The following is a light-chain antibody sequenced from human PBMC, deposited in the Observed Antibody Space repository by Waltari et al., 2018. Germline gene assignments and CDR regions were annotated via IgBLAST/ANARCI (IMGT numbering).Light chain of an antibody. CDR1: RSILGAGSD. V-gene: IGLV1-40*01. J-gene: IGLJ2*01. CDR2: GNN. CDR3: QSYDSSLRASL. Sequence: SGLRQPPSVSVPPWPRVTISSTRIRSILGAGSDVHWYQVLPGTTPKLLIYGNNNRPSGVADRFSGSKSGTSASLAITGLQAEDEADYYCQSYDSSLRASLFGGGTRLTVL.